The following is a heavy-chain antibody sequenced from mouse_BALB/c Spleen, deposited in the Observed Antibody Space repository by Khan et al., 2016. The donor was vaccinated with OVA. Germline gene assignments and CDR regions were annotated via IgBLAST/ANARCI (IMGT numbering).Heavy chain of an antibody. V-gene: IGHV3-6*02. Sequence: EVQLQESGPGLAKPSQSLSPTCSVTGYSITNGYFWNWIRQFPGNNLEWMGYIRYDGNTNYNPSLKNRISITRDTSKNQFFLNLNSVTPEDTATYYCARGGSSGPAWFTYWGQGTLVTVSA. D-gene: IGHD3-1*01. CDR3: ARGGSSGPAWFTY. J-gene: IGHJ3*01. CDR1: GYSITNGYF. CDR2: IRYDGNT.